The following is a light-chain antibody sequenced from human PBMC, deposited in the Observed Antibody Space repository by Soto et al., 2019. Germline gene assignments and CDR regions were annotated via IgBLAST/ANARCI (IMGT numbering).Light chain of an antibody. J-gene: IGKJ1*01. V-gene: IGKV1-5*01. CDR3: QQYNSYRWT. CDR1: QSISSW. Sequence: DIQMTQSPSTVSASVGDRVTITCRASQSISSWLAWYQQKPGKAPKLLIYDASSLESGVPSRFSGSGSGTEFTLTISSLQPDDFATYYCQQYNSYRWTLGQGTKVDIK. CDR2: DAS.